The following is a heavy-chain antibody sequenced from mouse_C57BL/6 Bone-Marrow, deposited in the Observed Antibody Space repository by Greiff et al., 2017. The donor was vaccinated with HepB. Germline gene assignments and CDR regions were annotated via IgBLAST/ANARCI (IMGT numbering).Heavy chain of an antibody. CDR2: IHPNSGST. D-gene: IGHD5-1*01. CDR3: ARGGYLWYFDV. V-gene: IGHV1-64*01. CDR1: GYTFTSYW. Sequence: QVQLQQSGAELVKPGASVKLSCKASGYTFTSYWMHWVKQRPGQGLEWIGMIHPNSGSTNYNEKFKSKATLTVDKSSSTAYMQLSSLTSEDSAVYYCARGGYLWYFDVWGTGTTVTVSS. J-gene: IGHJ1*03.